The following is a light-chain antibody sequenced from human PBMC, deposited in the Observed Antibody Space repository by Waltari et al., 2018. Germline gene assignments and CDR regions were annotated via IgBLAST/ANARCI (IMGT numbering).Light chain of an antibody. Sequence: EIVLTQSQAFQSVTPKEKVTITCRPSQSVGSSVHWYQQKPGQPPKLLISSDSQSFSGVPSRFSGSGSGTDFTLTLNGLEAEDAATYYCHQSRVFPITFGQGTRLEI. V-gene: IGKV6-21*01. CDR2: SDS. J-gene: IGKJ5*01. CDR3: HQSRVFPIT. CDR1: QSVGSS.